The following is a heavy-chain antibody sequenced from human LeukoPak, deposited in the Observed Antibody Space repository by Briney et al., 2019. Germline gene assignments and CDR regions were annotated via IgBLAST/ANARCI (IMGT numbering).Heavy chain of an antibody. CDR1: GFTFSSYA. CDR2: ISYDGSNK. Sequence: PGGSLRLSCAASGFTFSSYAMHWVRQAPGKGLEWVAVISYDGSNKYYADSVKGRFTISRDNSKNTLYLQMNSLRAEDTAVYYCARDGGYCTNGVCYLGAPEYFQHWGQGTLVTVSS. D-gene: IGHD2-8*01. V-gene: IGHV3-30-3*01. CDR3: ARDGGYCTNGVCYLGAPEYFQH. J-gene: IGHJ1*01.